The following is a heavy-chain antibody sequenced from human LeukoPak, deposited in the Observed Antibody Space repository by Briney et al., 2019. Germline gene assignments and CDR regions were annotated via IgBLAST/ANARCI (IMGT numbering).Heavy chain of an antibody. Sequence: GGSLRLSCAASGFTFSSYSMNWVRQAPGKGLEWVSSISSSSSYIYYADSVKGRFTISRDNAKNSLFLHMNSLRVEDTALYYCARDRVVVATTTPAYWYFDIWGRGTLVTVSS. D-gene: IGHD2-15*01. V-gene: IGHV3-21*04. CDR3: ARDRVVVATTTPAYWYFDI. CDR2: ISSSSSYI. CDR1: GFTFSSYS. J-gene: IGHJ2*01.